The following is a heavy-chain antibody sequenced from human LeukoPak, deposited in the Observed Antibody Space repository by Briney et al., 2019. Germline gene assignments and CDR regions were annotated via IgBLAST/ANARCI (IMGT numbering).Heavy chain of an antibody. J-gene: IGHJ6*03. CDR1: GGTFSSYA. Sequence: GSAVKVSCKASGGTFSSYAISWVRQAPGQGLEWMGGLLPIFGTANYAQKFQGRVTITADESTSTAYMELSSLRSEDTAVYYCARGWIRITISNYYYYMDVWGKGTTVTVSS. CDR3: ARGWIRITISNYYYYMDV. D-gene: IGHD3-3*01. V-gene: IGHV1-69*01. CDR2: LLPIFGTA.